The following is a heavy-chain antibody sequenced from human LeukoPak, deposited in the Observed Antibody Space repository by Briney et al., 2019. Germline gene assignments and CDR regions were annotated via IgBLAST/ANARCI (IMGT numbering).Heavy chain of an antibody. J-gene: IGHJ5*02. CDR3: AREVTRRDGYNLVDWFDP. Sequence: AASVKVSCKASGYTFTGYYMHWVRQAPGQGLEWMGWINPNSGGTNYAQKFQGRVTMTRDTSISTAYMELSRLRSDDTAVYYCAREVTRRDGYNLVDWFDPWGQGTLVTVSS. CDR1: GYTFTGYY. CDR2: INPNSGGT. D-gene: IGHD5-24*01. V-gene: IGHV1-2*02.